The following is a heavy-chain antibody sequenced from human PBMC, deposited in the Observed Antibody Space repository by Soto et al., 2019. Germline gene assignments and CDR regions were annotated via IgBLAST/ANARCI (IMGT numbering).Heavy chain of an antibody. V-gene: IGHV3-48*03. J-gene: IGHJ4*02. CDR2: ISSSGRTI. Sequence: GGSLRLSCAVSGFNVTYYEMNWVRQAPGKGLEWLSYISSSGRTIYYADSVKGRFTISRDSAKNSLYLQMNSLRAEDTAVYYCAREIITAYYFDYWGQGTLVTVSS. D-gene: IGHD3-22*01. CDR3: AREIITAYYFDY. CDR1: GFNVTYYE.